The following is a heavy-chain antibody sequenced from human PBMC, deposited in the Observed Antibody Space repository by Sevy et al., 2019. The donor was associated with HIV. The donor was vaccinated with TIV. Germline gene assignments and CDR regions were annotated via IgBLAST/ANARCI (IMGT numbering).Heavy chain of an antibody. Sequence: SETLSLTCTVSGGSISSYYWSWIRQPPGKGLEWIGYIYYSGSTNYNPSLKSRVTISVDTSKNQFSLKLSSVTAAETAGYYCARRYYGDYFGYYYYYMDVWGKGTTVTVSS. J-gene: IGHJ6*03. V-gene: IGHV4-59*01. CDR2: IYYSGST. D-gene: IGHD4-17*01. CDR3: ARRYYGDYFGYYYYYMDV. CDR1: GGSISSYY.